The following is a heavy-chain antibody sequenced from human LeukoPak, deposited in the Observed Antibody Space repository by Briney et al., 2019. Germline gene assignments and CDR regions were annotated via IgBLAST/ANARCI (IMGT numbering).Heavy chain of an antibody. CDR1: GFTFSSYA. D-gene: IGHD3-22*01. J-gene: IGHJ1*01. V-gene: IGHV3-23*01. Sequence: PGGSLRLSCAASGFTFSSYAMSWVRQAPGKGLEWVSAISGSGGSTYYADSVKGRFTISRDNSKNTLYLQMNSLRAEDTAVYYCAKEGAYYDSSGPRGYFQHWGQGTLVTVSS. CDR3: AKEGAYYDSSGPRGYFQH. CDR2: ISGSGGST.